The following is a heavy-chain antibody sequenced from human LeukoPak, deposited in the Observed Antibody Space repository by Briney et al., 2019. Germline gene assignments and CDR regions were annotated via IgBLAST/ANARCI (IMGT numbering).Heavy chain of an antibody. CDR1: GGSISSGDYY. J-gene: IGHJ4*02. CDR2: IYYSGST. V-gene: IGHV4-30-4*01. CDR3: ARDLLNEGNHLDY. D-gene: IGHD4-23*01. Sequence: SQTLSLTCTVSGGSISSGDYYWSWIRQPPGKGLEWIGYIYYSGSTYYNPSLKSRVTISVDTSKNQFSLKLSSVTAADTAVYYCARDLLNEGNHLDYWGQGALVTVSS.